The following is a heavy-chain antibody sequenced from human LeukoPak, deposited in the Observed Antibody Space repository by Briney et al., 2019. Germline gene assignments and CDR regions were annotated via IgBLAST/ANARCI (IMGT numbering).Heavy chain of an antibody. CDR1: GFTFSNYE. D-gene: IGHD3-9*01. CDR3: AREGPYDTIDY. V-gene: IGHV3-48*03. J-gene: IGHJ4*02. Sequence: PGGSLRLSCAASGFTFSNYEMNWVRQAPGKGLEWVSYISSSGSTRYYADSVKGQFSISRDNAKNSLYLQMNSLRVEDTAVYYCAREGPYDTIDYWGQGTLVTVSS. CDR2: ISSSGSTR.